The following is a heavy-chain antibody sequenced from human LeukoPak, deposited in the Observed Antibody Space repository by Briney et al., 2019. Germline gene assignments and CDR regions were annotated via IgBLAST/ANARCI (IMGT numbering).Heavy chain of an antibody. CDR3: ARAKPKNMVRGLIMRRESRYYFDY. Sequence: PGGSLRLSCAASGFTFNDYYMSWIRQSPGKGLEWVSYLSGTGTIIYYADSVKGRFTISRDNSKSTLYIQMNSLRAEDTAVYYCARAKPKNMVRGLIMRRESRYYFDYWGQGTLVTVSS. V-gene: IGHV3-11*01. CDR1: GFTFNDYY. D-gene: IGHD3-10*01. CDR2: LSGTGTII. J-gene: IGHJ4*02.